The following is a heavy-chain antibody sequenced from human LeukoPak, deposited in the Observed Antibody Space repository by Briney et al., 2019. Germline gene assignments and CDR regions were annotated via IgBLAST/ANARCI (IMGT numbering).Heavy chain of an antibody. CDR3: ARDRYSNYGYDYYGMDV. J-gene: IGHJ6*02. V-gene: IGHV3-30-3*01. CDR1: GFTFSSYA. CDR2: IPYDGSNK. D-gene: IGHD4-11*01. Sequence: GGSLRLSCAASGFTFSSYAMHWVPQAPGKGLEGGAVIPYDGSNKYYADSVKGRFTISRDNSKNTPYLQMNSLRAEDTAVYYCARDRYSNYGYDYYGMDVWGQGTTVTVSS.